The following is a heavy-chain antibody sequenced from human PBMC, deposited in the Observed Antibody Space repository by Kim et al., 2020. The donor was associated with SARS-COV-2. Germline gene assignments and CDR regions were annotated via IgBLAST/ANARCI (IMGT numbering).Heavy chain of an antibody. D-gene: IGHD5-18*01. V-gene: IGHV3-11*05. J-gene: IGHJ6*02. CDR3: ARDDPHGAMDAYYYGMDV. Sequence: KGRFTISRDNAKNSLYLQMNSLRAEDTAVYYCARDDPHGAMDAYYYGMDVWGQGTTVTVSS.